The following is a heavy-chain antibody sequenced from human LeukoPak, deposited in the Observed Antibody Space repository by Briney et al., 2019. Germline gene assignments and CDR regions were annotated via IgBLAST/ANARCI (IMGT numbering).Heavy chain of an antibody. J-gene: IGHJ4*02. CDR1: GFTFSSYE. CDR3: ARGGFGELLSPLDY. CDR2: IASSGSTI. Sequence: GGSLRLSCAASGFTFSSYEMNWVRQAPGKGLEWVSYIASSGSTIYYADSVKGRFTISRDNSKNTLYLQMNSLRVEDKAIYYCARGGFGELLSPLDYWGQGTLVTVSS. V-gene: IGHV3-48*03. D-gene: IGHD3-10*01.